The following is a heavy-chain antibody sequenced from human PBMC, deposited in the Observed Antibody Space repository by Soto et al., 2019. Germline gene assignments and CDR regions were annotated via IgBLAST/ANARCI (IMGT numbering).Heavy chain of an antibody. CDR3: RSGGRSDPFSY. Sequence: NLSHTNTGSGASTTLGGYSWIWIRQTPGKGLEWIGYINHLETTFYNPSFESRLTLSIDRAKNQFSLKLHSMSAADRAVYFCRSGGRSDPFSYWGHGILVPGSS. V-gene: IGHV4-30-2*01. CDR2: INHLETT. J-gene: IGHJ4*01. CDR1: GASTTLGGYS. D-gene: IGHD3-3*01.